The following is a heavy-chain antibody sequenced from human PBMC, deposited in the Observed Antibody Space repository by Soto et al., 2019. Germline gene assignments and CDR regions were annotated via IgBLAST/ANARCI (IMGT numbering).Heavy chain of an antibody. Sequence: GGSLRLSCAASGLIFSDVWMTWVRQAPGKGLEWVGRIKTKPDDGTIDYAAPVRGRFTISRDDSKNTLYLQMTSLTPDDTGVYYCTTSNLGVDFWGPGTLVTVS. CDR1: GLIFSDVW. J-gene: IGHJ4*02. D-gene: IGHD1-1*01. V-gene: IGHV3-15*01. CDR3: TTSNLGVDF. CDR2: IKTKPDDGTI.